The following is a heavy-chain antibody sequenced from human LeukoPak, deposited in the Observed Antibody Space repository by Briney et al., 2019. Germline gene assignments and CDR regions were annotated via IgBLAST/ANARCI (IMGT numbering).Heavy chain of an antibody. V-gene: IGHV4-30-2*01. J-gene: IGHJ3*02. Sequence: SETQSLTCTVSGGSISSGGYYCSWIRQPPGKGLEWIGYIYHSGSTYYNPSLKSRVTISVDRSKNQFSLKLSSVTAADTAVYYCARYSIVVVPAAPGGAFDIWGQGTMVTVSS. CDR1: GGSISSGGYY. CDR2: IYHSGST. CDR3: ARYSIVVVPAAPGGAFDI. D-gene: IGHD2-2*01.